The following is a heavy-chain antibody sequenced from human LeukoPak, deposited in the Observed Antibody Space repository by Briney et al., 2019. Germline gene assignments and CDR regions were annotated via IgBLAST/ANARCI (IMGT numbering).Heavy chain of an antibody. CDR1: GYTLTELS. D-gene: IGHD3-10*01. CDR2: FDPEDGET. V-gene: IGHV1-24*01. CDR3: ATGKWFGELLPFDY. J-gene: IGHJ4*02. Sequence: ASVKVSCKVSGYTLTELSMHWVRQAPGKGLEWMGGFDPEDGETIYAQKFQGRVTMTEDTPTDTAYMELSSLRSEDTAVYYCATGKWFGELLPFDYWGQGTLVTVSS.